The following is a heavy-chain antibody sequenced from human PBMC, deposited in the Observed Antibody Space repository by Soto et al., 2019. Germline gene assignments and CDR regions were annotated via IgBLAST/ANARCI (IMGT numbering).Heavy chain of an antibody. D-gene: IGHD1-7*01. CDR3: ARDLRNYDYYYYGTDV. CDR1: GGTFSSYA. J-gene: IGHJ6*02. Sequence: SMKVSCKTAGGTFSSYAISWVRHAPGQGLEWMGGIIPIFGTANYAQKFQGRVTITADESTSTAYMELSSLRSEDTAVYYCARDLRNYDYYYYGTDVWGQGTTVTVSS. CDR2: IIPIFGTA. V-gene: IGHV1-69*13.